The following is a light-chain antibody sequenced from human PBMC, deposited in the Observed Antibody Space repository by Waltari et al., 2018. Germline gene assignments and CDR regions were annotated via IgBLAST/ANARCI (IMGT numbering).Light chain of an antibody. CDR2: DAS. CDR3: QHYDGLPLT. V-gene: IGKV1-33*01. J-gene: IGKJ4*01. Sequence: IQMTQSPSSLSASVGDRVTITCLASQDIRNYLNWYQQRSGKAPKLLIYDASTLETGVPSRFSGNSSGTEFTFSINSLQAEDFATYYCQHYDGLPLTFGAGTRMEVK. CDR1: QDIRNY.